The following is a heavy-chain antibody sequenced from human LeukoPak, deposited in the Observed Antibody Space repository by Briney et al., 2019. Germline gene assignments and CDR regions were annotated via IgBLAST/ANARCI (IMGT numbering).Heavy chain of an antibody. V-gene: IGHV3-30*18. Sequence: GGSLRLSCAASGFTFSSYGMHWVRQAPGKGLEWVAVISYDGSNKYFADSVKGRFTISRDNSKNTLYLQMNSLRAEDTAVHYCAKDFLGSSRAFDIWGQGTMVTVSS. CDR3: AKDFLGSSRAFDI. CDR2: ISYDGSNK. CDR1: GFTFSSYG. D-gene: IGHD2-2*01. J-gene: IGHJ3*02.